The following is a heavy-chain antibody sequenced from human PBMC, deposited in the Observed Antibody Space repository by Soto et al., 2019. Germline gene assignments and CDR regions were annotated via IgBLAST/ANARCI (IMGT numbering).Heavy chain of an antibody. V-gene: IGHV3-15*04. J-gene: IGHJ4*01. Sequence: EVQLVESGGGLVKPGESLRISCAASGFTLSNAWMSWVRQAPGKGLEWVGRIGSKTDGGTTDYAAPVKGRFVVSRDDSKNTLYLQMNSLQTEDSGVYFCTTRIAGGHGTPVTVS. CDR1: GFTLSNAW. CDR2: IGSKTDGGTT. D-gene: IGHD2-15*01. CDR3: TTRIA.